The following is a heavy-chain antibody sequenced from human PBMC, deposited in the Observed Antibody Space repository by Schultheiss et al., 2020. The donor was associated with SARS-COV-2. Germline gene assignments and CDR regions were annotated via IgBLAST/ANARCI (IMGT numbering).Heavy chain of an antibody. D-gene: IGHD4-17*01. J-gene: IGHJ3*02. CDR2: IDWDDDK. CDR1: GFSLSTSGMR. V-gene: IGHV2-5*08. CDR3: AHRRFSGDIDAFDI. Sequence: SGPTLVKPTQTLTLTCTFSGFSLSTSGMRVSWIRQPPGKALEWLALIDWDDDKRYSPSLKSRLTITKDTSKNQVVLTMTNMDPVDTATYYCAHRRFSGDIDAFDIWGQGTMVTVSS.